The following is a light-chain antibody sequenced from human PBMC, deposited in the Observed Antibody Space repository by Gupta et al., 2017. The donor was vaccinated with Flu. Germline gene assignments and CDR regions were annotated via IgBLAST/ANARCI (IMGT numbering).Light chain of an antibody. Sequence: ATINCKCSRNGVYSTNKNNYLDWYQQKQGQPPKMVIYWASNRASGVPDRFSGRGSGTNFTLTISSLQAEDVAVYYCQQDDYTPRTFGQGTKVEIK. J-gene: IGKJ1*01. CDR2: WAS. CDR1: RNGVYSTNKNNY. V-gene: IGKV4-1*01. CDR3: QQDDYTPRT.